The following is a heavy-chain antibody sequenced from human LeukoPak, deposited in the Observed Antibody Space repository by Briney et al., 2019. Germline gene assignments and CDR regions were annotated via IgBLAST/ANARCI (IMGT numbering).Heavy chain of an antibody. V-gene: IGHV3-23*01. CDR1: GFTFSSYS. CDR2: IKESGDIT. Sequence: GGSLRLSCAASGFTFSSYSMRWVRQAPGKGPEWVSGIKESGDITYYADSVKGRFTISRDNSKNTLYLQMNSLRAEDTAKYYCAKYCSGATCSGYWGQGTLVTVSS. D-gene: IGHD2-15*01. CDR3: AKYCSGATCSGY. J-gene: IGHJ4*02.